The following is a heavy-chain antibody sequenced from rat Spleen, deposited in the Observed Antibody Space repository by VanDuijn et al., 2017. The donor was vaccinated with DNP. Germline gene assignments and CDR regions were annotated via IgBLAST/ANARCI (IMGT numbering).Heavy chain of an antibody. D-gene: IGHD1-2*01. V-gene: IGHV5-58*01. CDR1: GFTFSSYW. Sequence: EVQLVETGGGLAQPGRSLKLSCVASGFTFSSYWMYWIRQAPGKGLEWVASISYDGSSTYYRDSVKGRFTISRDNAKSTLYLQMDSLRSEDTATYYCTREAFIYAYYYAMDAWGQGTSVTVSS. CDR2: ISYDGSST. J-gene: IGHJ4*01. CDR3: TREAFIYAYYYAMDA.